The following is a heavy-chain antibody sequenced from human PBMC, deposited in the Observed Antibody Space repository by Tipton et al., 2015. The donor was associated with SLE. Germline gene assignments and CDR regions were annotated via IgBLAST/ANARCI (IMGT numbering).Heavy chain of an antibody. V-gene: IGHV4-59*08. CDR1: GGSISGYY. J-gene: IGHJ3*02. CDR3: ARAPRLGAFDI. CDR2: IYYSGST. D-gene: IGHD6-19*01. Sequence: TLSLTCTVSGGSISGYYWSWIRQPPGKGLEWIGYIYYSGSTNYNPSLKSRVTISVDTSKNQFSLKLSSVTAADTAVYYCARAPRLGAFDIWGQGTMVTVSS.